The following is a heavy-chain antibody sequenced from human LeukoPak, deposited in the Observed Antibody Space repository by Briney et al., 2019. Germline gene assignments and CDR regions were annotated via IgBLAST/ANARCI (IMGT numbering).Heavy chain of an antibody. CDR3: ARGGSRYCSSTSCPNWFVP. D-gene: IGHD2-2*01. CDR2: IYPGDSDT. Sequence: GESLKISCKGSGYSFTSYWIGWVRQMPGKGLEWMGIIYPGDSDTRYSPSFQGQVTISADKSISTAYLQWSSLKASDTAMYYCARGGSRYCSSTSCPNWFVPWGQGTLVTVSS. V-gene: IGHV5-51*01. J-gene: IGHJ5*02. CDR1: GYSFTSYW.